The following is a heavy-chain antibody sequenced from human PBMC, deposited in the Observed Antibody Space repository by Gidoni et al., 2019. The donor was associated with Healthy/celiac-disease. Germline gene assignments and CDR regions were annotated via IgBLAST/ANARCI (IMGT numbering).Heavy chain of an antibody. CDR2: ISGSGGST. V-gene: IGHV3-23*04. CDR3: AKDTSTMMVVVIRFDY. Sequence: EVQLVESGGGLVQRGGSPRLSCAAPGFTFSSYAMSLVRQGPGKGLEWVAAISGSGGSTYYADAMKGRFTNSRNNSKNTLYLQMNSLRAEDTAVYYCAKDTSTMMVVVIRFDYWGQGTLVTVSS. CDR1: GFTFSSYA. J-gene: IGHJ4*02. D-gene: IGHD3-22*01.